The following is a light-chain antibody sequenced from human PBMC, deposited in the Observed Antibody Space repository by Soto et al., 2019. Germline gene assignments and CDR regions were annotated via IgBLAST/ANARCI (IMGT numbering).Light chain of an antibody. Sequence: QSVLTQPASVSGSPGQSITISCTGTRSAVGGYNYVSWYQQHPGKAPKLMIYEVSNRPSGVSNRFSGSKSGNTASLTISGLQAEDEADYYCSSYTSSSTYVFGNGTKSPS. CDR3: SSYTSSSTYV. CDR1: RSAVGGYNY. CDR2: EVS. V-gene: IGLV2-14*01. J-gene: IGLJ1*01.